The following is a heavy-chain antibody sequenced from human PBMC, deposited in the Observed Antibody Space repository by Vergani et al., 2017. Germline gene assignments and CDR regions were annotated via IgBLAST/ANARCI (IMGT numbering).Heavy chain of an antibody. CDR1: GYTFTSYD. V-gene: IGHV1-8*01. D-gene: IGHD6-13*01. J-gene: IGHJ6*02. CDR2: MNPNSGNT. Sequence: QVQLVQSGAEVKKPGASVKVSCKASGYTFTSYDINWVRQATGQGLEWMGWMNPNSGNTGYAQKFQGRVTMTRNTSISTAYMELSSLRSEDTAVYYCAGATRAAAATYYYYGMDVWGQGTTVTVSS. CDR3: AGATRAAAATYYYYGMDV.